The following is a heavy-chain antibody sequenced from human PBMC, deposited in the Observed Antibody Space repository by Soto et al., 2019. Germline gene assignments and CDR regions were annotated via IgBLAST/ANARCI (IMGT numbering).Heavy chain of an antibody. CDR3: ARENFWSGLHYYYYGMDV. CDR1: GGSVSGGSYY. V-gene: IGHV4-61*01. CDR2: IYYSGST. D-gene: IGHD3-3*01. Sequence: KPSETLSLTCTVSGGSVSGGSYYWSWIRQPPGKGLEWIGYIYYSGSTNYNPSLKSRVTISVDTSKNQFSLKLSPVTAADTAVYYCARENFWSGLHYYYYGMDVWGQGTTVTVSS. J-gene: IGHJ6*02.